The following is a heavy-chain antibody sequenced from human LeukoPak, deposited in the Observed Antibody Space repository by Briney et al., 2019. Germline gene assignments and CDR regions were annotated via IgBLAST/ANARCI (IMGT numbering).Heavy chain of an antibody. J-gene: IGHJ4*02. V-gene: IGHV3-74*01. CDR3: ARDYGLY. CDR1: GFTFSSYW. CDR2: IASDGSST. D-gene: IGHD3-10*01. Sequence: GSLRLSCAASGFTFSSYWMNWVRQAPGKGLVWVSRIASDGSSTTYADSVKGRFTISRDNAKNSLYLQMNSLRAEDTAVYYCARDYGLYWGQGTLVTVSS.